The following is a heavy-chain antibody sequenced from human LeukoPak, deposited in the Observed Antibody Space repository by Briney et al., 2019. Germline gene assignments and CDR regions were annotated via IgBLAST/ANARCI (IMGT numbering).Heavy chain of an antibody. D-gene: IGHD3-10*01. CDR2: IYSSGST. Sequence: SETLSLTCSVSGGSISSYYWSWIRQPAGKGLEWIGRIYSSGSTNYNPSLKTRVTMSLDTSKNQFSLNQTTVTAADTAVYYCARTSARGAQFDYWGQGTLVTVSS. CDR1: GGSISSYY. CDR3: ARTSARGAQFDY. V-gene: IGHV4-4*07. J-gene: IGHJ4*02.